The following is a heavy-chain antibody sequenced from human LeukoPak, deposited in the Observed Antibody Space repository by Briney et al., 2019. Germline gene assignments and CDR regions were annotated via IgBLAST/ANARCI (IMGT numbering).Heavy chain of an antibody. Sequence: GGSLRLSCAASGFTFSSYSMNWVRQAPGKGLEWVSSISSSSSYIYYADSVKGRFTISRDNAKNSLYLQMNSLRAEDTAVYYCARDGQWRLLDAFDIWGQGTMVTVSS. D-gene: IGHD6-19*01. CDR1: GFTFSSYS. V-gene: IGHV3-21*01. CDR2: ISSSSSYI. J-gene: IGHJ3*02. CDR3: ARDGQWRLLDAFDI.